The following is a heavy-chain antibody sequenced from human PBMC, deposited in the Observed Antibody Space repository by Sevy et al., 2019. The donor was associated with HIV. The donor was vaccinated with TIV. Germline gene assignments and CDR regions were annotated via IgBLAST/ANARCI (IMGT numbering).Heavy chain of an antibody. J-gene: IGHJ3*02. CDR1: GFTFSDYY. CDR2: ISSSGSTI. D-gene: IGHD6-19*01. CDR3: AIEMKTVAGTSDAFDI. V-gene: IGHV3-11*01. Sequence: GGSLRLSCAASGFTFSDYYMSWIRQAPGKGLEWVSYISSSGSTIYYADSVKGRFTISTDNAKNSLYLQMNSLRAEAAAVYYCAIEMKTVAGTSDAFDIWGQGTMVTVSS.